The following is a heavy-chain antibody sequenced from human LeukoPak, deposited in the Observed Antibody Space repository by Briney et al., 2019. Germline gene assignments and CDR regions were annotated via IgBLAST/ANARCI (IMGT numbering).Heavy chain of an antibody. CDR1: GYTFTSSH. D-gene: IGHD2-8*01. CDR2: INPSGGTT. V-gene: IGHV1-46*01. CDR3: ARQRGGQYEDAFDI. J-gene: IGHJ3*02. Sequence: ASVKVSCKASGYTFTSSHMHWVRQAPGQGLEWMGIINPSGGTTIYAQKFQGRVTMTRDTSTSTVYMELSSLRSEDTAVYYCARQRGGQYEDAFDIWGQGTMVTVSS.